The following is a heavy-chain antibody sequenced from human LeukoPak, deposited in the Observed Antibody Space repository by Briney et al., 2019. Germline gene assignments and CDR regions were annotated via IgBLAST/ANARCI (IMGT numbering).Heavy chain of an antibody. CDR1: GYTFTGYY. CDR3: ARGREVAGTVGY. CDR2: INTISGGT. D-gene: IGHD6-19*01. J-gene: IGHJ4*02. Sequence: ASVNVSCKASGYTFTGYYMHWVRQAPGQGLEWIGWINTISGGTNYAQKFQGRVTMTRDTSISTAYMELSRLTSDDTAVYYCARGREVAGTVGYWGQGTLVTVYS. V-gene: IGHV1-2*02.